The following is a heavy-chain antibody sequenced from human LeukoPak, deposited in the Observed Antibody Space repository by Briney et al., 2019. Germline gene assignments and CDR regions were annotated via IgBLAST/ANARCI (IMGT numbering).Heavy chain of an antibody. CDR1: GFTFSSYA. CDR2: IRGSGDNT. CDR3: ATWPYGSGSYGDFDF. D-gene: IGHD3-10*01. Sequence: QSGGSLRLSCAASGFTFSSYAMTWVRQAPGKGLEWVSSIRGSGDNTYYADSVRGRFTISRDNSKSTLFLHMNSLRVEDTAVYYCATWPYGSGSYGDFDFWGQGTLVTVSS. V-gene: IGHV3-23*01. J-gene: IGHJ4*02.